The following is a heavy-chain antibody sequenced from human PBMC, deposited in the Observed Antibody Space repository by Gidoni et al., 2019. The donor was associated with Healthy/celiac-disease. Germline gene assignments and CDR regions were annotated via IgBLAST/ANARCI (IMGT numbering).Heavy chain of an antibody. V-gene: IGHV3-30-3*01. Sequence: KGLEWVAVISYDGSNKYYADSVKGRFTISRDNSKNTLYLQMHSLRAEDTAVYYCARDPVPYCDYFGSYYYGIDVWGQGTTVTVSS. CDR3: ARDPVPYCDYFGSYYYGIDV. D-gene: IGHD4-17*01. CDR2: ISYDGSNK. J-gene: IGHJ6*02.